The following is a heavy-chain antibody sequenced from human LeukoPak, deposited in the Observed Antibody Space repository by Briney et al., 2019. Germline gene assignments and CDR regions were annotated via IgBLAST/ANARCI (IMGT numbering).Heavy chain of an antibody. CDR3: ATAYSGYDYFDY. Sequence: GGSLRLSCAASGFTFSSYWMSWVRQAPGKGLEWVADIKQDGSEKYYVDSVKGRFTISRDNAKNSLYLQMNSLRAEDTAVYYCATAYSGYDYFDYWGQGTLVTVSS. CDR1: GFTFSSYW. J-gene: IGHJ4*02. V-gene: IGHV3-7*01. CDR2: IKQDGSEK. D-gene: IGHD5-12*01.